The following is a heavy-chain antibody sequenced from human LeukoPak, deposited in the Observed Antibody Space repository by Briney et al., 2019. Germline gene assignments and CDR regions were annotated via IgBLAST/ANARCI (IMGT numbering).Heavy chain of an antibody. J-gene: IGHJ6*02. V-gene: IGHV3-21*01. Sequence: KAGGSLRLSXAASGFTXNXXXXXXVRQAPGKXLXXXXXXXXXXXSISYADSVNGRFTXXXDNAKNSLSLQMNSLRAEDTAVYCXXRDFGRTSDWQPRLYYGMDVWGQGTTVTVSS. D-gene: IGHD2-2*01. CDR3: XRDFGRTSDWQPRLYYGMDV. CDR2: XXXXXXSI. CDR1: GFTXNXXX.